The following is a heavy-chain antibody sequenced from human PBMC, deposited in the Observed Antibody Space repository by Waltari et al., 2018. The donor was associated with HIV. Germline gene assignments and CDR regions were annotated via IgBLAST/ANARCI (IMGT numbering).Heavy chain of an antibody. CDR3: ARESLDGNWFDP. CDR1: GYTFTSYD. D-gene: IGHD3-3*01. CDR2: MNPNSGNT. J-gene: IGHJ5*02. V-gene: IGHV1-8*01. Sequence: QLQLVQSGAEVKQPGASVKVSCKASGYTFTSYDFNWLRQATGQGLEWMGWMNPNSGNTGYAQKFQGRVTMTRNTSISTAYMELSSLRSEDTAVYYCARESLDGNWFDPWGQGTLVTVSS.